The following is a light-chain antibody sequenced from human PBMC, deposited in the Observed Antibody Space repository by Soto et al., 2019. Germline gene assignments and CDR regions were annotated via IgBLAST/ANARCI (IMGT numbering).Light chain of an antibody. CDR2: SNN. CDR3: AGWDDSLNGLV. Sequence: QSVLTQPPSSSVTPGQRVTISCSGSSSNIGTNTINWYQHLPGTAPKLLIYSNNQRPSGVPDRFSGSKSGTASSLAISGLQSKDEAHYYCAGWDDSLNGLVFGGGTK. CDR1: SSNIGTNT. V-gene: IGLV1-44*01. J-gene: IGLJ3*02.